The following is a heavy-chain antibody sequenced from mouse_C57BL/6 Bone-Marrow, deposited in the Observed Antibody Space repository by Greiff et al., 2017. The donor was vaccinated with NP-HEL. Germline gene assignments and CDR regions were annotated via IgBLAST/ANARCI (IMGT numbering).Heavy chain of an antibody. V-gene: IGHV1-81*01. CDR2: IYPRSGNT. D-gene: IGHD2-4*01. CDR3: ARKEDYDYEFAY. J-gene: IGHJ3*01. Sequence: VKLQESGAELARPGASVQLFCKASGYTFTSSGISWVKQRTGQGLEWIGEIYPRSGNTYYNEKFKGKATLTADKSSSTAYMELRSLTSEDSAVYFCARKEDYDYEFAYWGQETLVTVSA. CDR1: GYTFTSSG.